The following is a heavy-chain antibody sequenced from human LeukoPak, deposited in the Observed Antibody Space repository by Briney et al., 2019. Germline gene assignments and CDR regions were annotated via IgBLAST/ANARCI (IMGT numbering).Heavy chain of an antibody. CDR3: ANGYSSGRSDY. CDR2: ISSSSSYI. Sequence: GGSLRLSCAASGFTFSSYSMNWVRQAPGKGLEWVSSISSSSSYIYYADSVKGRFTISRDNSKNTLYLQMNSLRAEDTAVYYCANGYSSGRSDYWGQGTLVTVSS. J-gene: IGHJ4*02. D-gene: IGHD6-19*01. V-gene: IGHV3-21*04. CDR1: GFTFSSYS.